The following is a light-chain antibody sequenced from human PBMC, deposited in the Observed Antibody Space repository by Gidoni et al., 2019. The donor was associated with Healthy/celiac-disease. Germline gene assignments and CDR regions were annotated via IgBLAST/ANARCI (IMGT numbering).Light chain of an antibody. V-gene: IGKV3-20*01. Sequence: EIVLTQSPGTLSLSPGERATLSCRASQSVSSSYLAWYQQKPGQAPRLLIYGASSRATGIPDRFSGSGSGTDFTLTISRLEPEDFAVYYCQQDGSSPRTFXXXTKLEIK. CDR3: QQDGSSPRT. J-gene: IGKJ2*01. CDR2: GAS. CDR1: QSVSSSY.